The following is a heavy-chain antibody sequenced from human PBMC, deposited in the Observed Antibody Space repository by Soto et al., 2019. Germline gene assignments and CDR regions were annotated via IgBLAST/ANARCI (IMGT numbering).Heavy chain of an antibody. CDR3: AKDLKTTVVRAYDY. Sequence: EVQLLESGGGLVQPGGSLRLSCAASGFTFSSYAMTWVRQAPGKGPEWVSVISGTGSTTYYADSVKGRFTISRDNSKNTLYRQMNGLRAEDTAVYYCAKDLKTTVVRAYDYWGQGTLVTVSS. J-gene: IGHJ4*02. CDR2: ISGTGSTT. D-gene: IGHD4-17*01. CDR1: GFTFSSYA. V-gene: IGHV3-23*01.